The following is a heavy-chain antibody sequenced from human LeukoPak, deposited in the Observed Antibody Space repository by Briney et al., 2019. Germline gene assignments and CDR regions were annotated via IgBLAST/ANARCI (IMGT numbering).Heavy chain of an antibody. D-gene: IGHD6-13*01. Sequence: GGSLRLSCVGSGFSFSSYTMDWVRQAPGKGLEWIAHITSGSSSIYYADSVKGRFIVSRDNAKNSLYLQMNSLRAEDTAVYYCARDRRQQLADYWGQGTLVTVSS. CDR2: ITSGSSSI. V-gene: IGHV3-48*01. CDR3: ARDRRQQLADY. J-gene: IGHJ4*02. CDR1: GFSFSSYT.